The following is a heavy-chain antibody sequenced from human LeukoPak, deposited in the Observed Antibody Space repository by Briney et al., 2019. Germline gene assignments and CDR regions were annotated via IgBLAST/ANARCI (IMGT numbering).Heavy chain of an antibody. CDR1: GGSISSYY. J-gene: IGHJ4*02. CDR3: ARAHRNYDILTGYFSKYYYFDS. CDR2: IHTSGST. D-gene: IGHD3-9*01. V-gene: IGHV4-4*07. Sequence: PSETLSLTCTVSGGSISSYYWSWIRQPAGKGLEWIGRIHTSGSTNYNPSLKSRVTMSVDTSKNQFSLKLSSVPAADTAVYYCARAHRNYDILTGYFSKYYYFDSWGQGTLVTVSS.